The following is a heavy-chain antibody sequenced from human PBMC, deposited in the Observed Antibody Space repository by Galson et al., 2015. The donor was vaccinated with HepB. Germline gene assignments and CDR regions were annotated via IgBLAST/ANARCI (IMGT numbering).Heavy chain of an antibody. CDR3: TRVPTMVRGVPDYYYYYGMDV. CDR2: IGSKPYGGTT. D-gene: IGHD3-10*01. V-gene: IGHV3-49*04. J-gene: IGHJ6*02. Sequence: SLRLSCAASGFTFGDYAMSWVRQAPGKGLEWVGFIGSKPYGGTTEYAASVKGRFTISRDESKSFAYLQMNSLKTEDTAVYYCTRVPTMVRGVPDYYYYYGMDVWGHGTTVAVSS. CDR1: GFTFGDYA.